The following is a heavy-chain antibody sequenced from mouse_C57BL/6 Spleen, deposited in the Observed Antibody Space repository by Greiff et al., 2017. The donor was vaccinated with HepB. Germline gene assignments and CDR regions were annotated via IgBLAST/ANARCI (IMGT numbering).Heavy chain of an antibody. V-gene: IGHV5-16*01. J-gene: IGHJ4*01. D-gene: IGHD1-1*01. CDR2: INYDGSST. CDR1: GFTFSDYY. Sequence: EVKLVESEGGLVQPGSSMKLSCTASGFTFSDYYMAWVRQVPEKGLEWVANINYDGSSTYYLDSLKSRFIISRDNAKNILYLQMSSLKSEDTATYYWARDYGSSYHAMDYWGQGTSVTVSS. CDR3: ARDYGSSYHAMDY.